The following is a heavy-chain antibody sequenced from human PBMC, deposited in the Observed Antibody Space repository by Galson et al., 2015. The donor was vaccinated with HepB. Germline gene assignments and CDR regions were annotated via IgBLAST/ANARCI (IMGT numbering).Heavy chain of an antibody. CDR2: INSDGTNT. V-gene: IGHV3-74*01. D-gene: IGHD7-27*01. CDR1: GFTFSSSW. CDR3: ARDPPNTGGYYFDY. J-gene: IGHJ4*02. Sequence: SLRLSCAASGFTFSSSWMHWARQAPGKGLVWVSGINSDGTNTKYADSVKGRFTISRDNAGNTLSLQMNNLRVEDTAVYYCARDPPNTGGYYFDYWGQGSLVTVSS.